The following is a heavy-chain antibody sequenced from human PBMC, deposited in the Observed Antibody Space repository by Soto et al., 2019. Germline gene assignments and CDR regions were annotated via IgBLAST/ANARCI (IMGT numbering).Heavy chain of an antibody. Sequence: SETLSLTCSVSGYSVSSSDYYWAWIRQPPGKGLEWIGSMLYSGLTYYNPSLKSRVTLSVDTSKNQFSLKLSSVTAADTAVYYCARGVGAFGVVMPNWFDPWGQGTLVTVSS. CDR2: MLYSGLT. J-gene: IGHJ5*02. CDR1: GYSVSSSDYY. V-gene: IGHV4-39*01. CDR3: ARGVGAFGVVMPNWFDP. D-gene: IGHD3-3*01.